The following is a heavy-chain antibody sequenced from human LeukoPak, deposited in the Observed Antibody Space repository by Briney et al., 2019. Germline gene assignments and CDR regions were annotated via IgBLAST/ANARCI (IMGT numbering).Heavy chain of an antibody. CDR3: ASGVYYDSSGYSTPFDY. CDR1: GGSISSSSYY. D-gene: IGHD3-22*01. J-gene: IGHJ4*02. CDR2: IYYSGST. V-gene: IGHV4-39*01. Sequence: SETLSLTCTVSGGSISSSSYYWGWIRQPPGKGLEWIGSIYYSGSTYYNPSLKRRVTISVDTSKNQFSLKLSSVTAADTAVYYCASGVYYDSSGYSTPFDYWGQGTLVTVSS.